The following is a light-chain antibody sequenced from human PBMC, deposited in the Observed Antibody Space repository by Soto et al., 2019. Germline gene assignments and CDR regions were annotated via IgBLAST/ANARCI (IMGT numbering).Light chain of an antibody. Sequence: QSVLTQPPSVSGAPGQRVTISCTGSSSNIGAPYDVHWFQQLPGTAPKLLIYSNSNRPSGVPDRFSGSKSGTSASLAITGLQAEDEADYYCQSYDRNLRGGVFGTGTQLTVL. V-gene: IGLV1-40*01. CDR3: QSYDRNLRGGV. CDR2: SNS. J-gene: IGLJ7*01. CDR1: SSNIGAPYD.